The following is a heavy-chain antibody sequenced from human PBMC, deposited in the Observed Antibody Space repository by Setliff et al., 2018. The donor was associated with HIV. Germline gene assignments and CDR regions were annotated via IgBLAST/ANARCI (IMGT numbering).Heavy chain of an antibody. Sequence: PSETLSLTCTVYGGSFSSHYWSWIRQPPGKGLEWIGTVSDSGSGHYNPPLNSRVTISVDTSKNHFSLTLNSVTAADSAVYYCARVEAKVRGATYGMDVWGQGTTVTVSS. V-gene: IGHV4-59*11. CDR2: VSDSGSG. J-gene: IGHJ6*02. CDR3: ARVEAKVRGATYGMDV. D-gene: IGHD3-10*01. CDR1: GGSFSSHY.